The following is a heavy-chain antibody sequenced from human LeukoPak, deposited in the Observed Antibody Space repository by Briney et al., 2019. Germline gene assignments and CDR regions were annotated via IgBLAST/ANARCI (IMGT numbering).Heavy chain of an antibody. CDR2: VYYSAST. J-gene: IGHJ4*02. D-gene: IGHD4-17*01. V-gene: IGHV4-59*01. CDR1: GGSINGYY. Sequence: PSETLSLTCTVSGGSINGYYWSWIRQPPGKGLEWIGYVYYSASTNYNPSLKSRVTISVDTSKKKVSLRLNSLTAADTAVYYCARGITTTVPTFDYWGQGTLVTVSS. CDR3: ARGITTTVPTFDY.